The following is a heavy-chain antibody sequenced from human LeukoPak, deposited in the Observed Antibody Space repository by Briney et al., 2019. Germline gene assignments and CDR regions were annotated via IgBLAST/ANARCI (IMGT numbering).Heavy chain of an antibody. CDR1: GGTFSSYA. J-gene: IGHJ4*02. V-gene: IGHV1-69*13. D-gene: IGHD6-13*01. CDR3: ARSSSSWYRVDY. CDR2: IIPILGTA. Sequence: SVTVSCKASGGTFSSYAISWVRQAPGQGLEWMGGIIPILGTANYAQKCQGRVTITADESTSTAYMELSSLRSEDTAVYYCARSSSSWYRVDYWGQGTLVTVSS.